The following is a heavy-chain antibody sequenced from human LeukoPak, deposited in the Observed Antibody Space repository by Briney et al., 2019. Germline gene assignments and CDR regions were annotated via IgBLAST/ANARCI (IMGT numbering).Heavy chain of an antibody. V-gene: IGHV3-23*01. Sequence: GESLRLSCAASGFTFSSYAMSWVRQAPGKGLEWVSVISDSGGSTYYADSVKGRLTLSRDNSKNTLYLQMNSLRAEDTAVYYCAEGPRSTMIVVLTRPKYFQHWGQGTLVTVSS. J-gene: IGHJ1*01. CDR1: GFTFSSYA. D-gene: IGHD3-22*01. CDR3: AEGPRSTMIVVLTRPKYFQH. CDR2: ISDSGGST.